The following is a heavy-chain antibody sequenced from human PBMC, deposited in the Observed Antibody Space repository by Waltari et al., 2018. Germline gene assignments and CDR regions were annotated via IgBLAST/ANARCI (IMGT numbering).Heavy chain of an antibody. CDR1: GFTFSSYW. V-gene: IGHV3-7*01. CDR2: IKQDGREK. D-gene: IGHD6-13*01. CDR3: ARDQVPSSWYDY. J-gene: IGHJ4*02. Sequence: EVQLVESGGGLVQPGGSLRLSCAASGFTFSSYWMSWVRQAPGNGREWEAKIKQDGREKYCVDSVKGRFTISKDNAKNSVDMQMNSLGAEDTAVYYCARDQVPSSWYDYWGQGTLVTVSA.